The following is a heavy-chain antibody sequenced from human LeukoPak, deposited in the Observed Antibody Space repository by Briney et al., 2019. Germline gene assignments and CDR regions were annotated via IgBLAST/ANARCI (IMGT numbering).Heavy chain of an antibody. V-gene: IGHV3-7*01. CDR3: AREYSAMVIYY. D-gene: IGHD5-18*01. CDR1: GFTFSSHW. CDR2: IKQDGSEK. J-gene: IGHJ4*02. Sequence: PGGSLRLSXAASGFTFSSHWMNWVRQAPGKGLEWVANIKQDGSEKYYVDSVKGRFTISRDNAKNSLFLQMNSLRAEDTAVYYCAREYSAMVIYYWGQGTLVTVSS.